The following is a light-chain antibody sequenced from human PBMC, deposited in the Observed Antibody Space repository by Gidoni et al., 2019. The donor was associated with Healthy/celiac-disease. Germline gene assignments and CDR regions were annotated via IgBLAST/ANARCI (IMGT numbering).Light chain of an antibody. J-gene: IGKJ4*01. V-gene: IGKV1-39*01. Sequence: IKMTQSPSSLSASVGDRVTITCRASQSISSYLNWYQQKPGKAPKLLIYAASSLQSGVPSRFSGSGSGTDFTLTISSLQPEDFATYYCQQSYSTPLTFGGXTKVEIK. CDR2: AAS. CDR1: QSISSY. CDR3: QQSYSTPLT.